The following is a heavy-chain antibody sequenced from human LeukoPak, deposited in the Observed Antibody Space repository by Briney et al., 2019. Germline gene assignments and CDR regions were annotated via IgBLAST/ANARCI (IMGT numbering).Heavy chain of an antibody. D-gene: IGHD3-10*01. V-gene: IGHV3-11*03. CDR1: GFTFSDYY. CDR3: AAPTMVRAP. Sequence: GGSLRLSCAAPGFTFSDYYLSWIRPAPGKGLEWVSYISSSSSYTNYADSVKGRFTISRDNAKNSLYLQMNSLRAEDTAVYYCAAPTMVRAPWGQGTLVTVSS. CDR2: ISSSSSYT. J-gene: IGHJ5*02.